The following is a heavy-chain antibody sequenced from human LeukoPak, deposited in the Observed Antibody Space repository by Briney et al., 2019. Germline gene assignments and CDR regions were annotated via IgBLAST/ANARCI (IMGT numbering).Heavy chain of an antibody. CDR1: GGSISRHY. D-gene: IGHD1-26*01. CDR2: IYYSGST. V-gene: IGHV4-59*11. Sequence: SETLSLTCTVSGGSISRHYWRCIRQPPGKGLEWIGYIYYSGSTNYNPSLKSRVTISAATSKNQFSLKLSSVTAADTAVYYCARANSGSYPYWGQGTLVTVSS. CDR3: ARANSGSYPY. J-gene: IGHJ4*02.